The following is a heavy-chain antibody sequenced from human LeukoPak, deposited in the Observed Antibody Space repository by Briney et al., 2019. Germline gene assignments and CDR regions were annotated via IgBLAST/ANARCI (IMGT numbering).Heavy chain of an antibody. D-gene: IGHD6-6*01. V-gene: IGHV3-23*01. CDR1: GFTFSRYA. CDR3: ARARGTAARSRRVYNWFDP. CDR2: ISGSSGRT. J-gene: IGHJ5*02. Sequence: PGGSLRLSCAASGFTFSRYAMSWVRQAPGKGLEWVSAISGSSGRTYYADSVKGRFTISRDNSKNTLYLQMNSLRAEDTAVYYCARARGTAARSRRVYNWFDPWGQGTLVTVSS.